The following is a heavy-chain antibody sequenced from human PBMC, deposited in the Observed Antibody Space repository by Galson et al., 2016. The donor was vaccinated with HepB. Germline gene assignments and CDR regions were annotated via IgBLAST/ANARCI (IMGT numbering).Heavy chain of an antibody. J-gene: IGHJ4*02. CDR3: ARVLGGAPAGWADQ. CDR2: IIQDGSEK. D-gene: IGHD6-13*01. V-gene: IGHV3-7*03. Sequence: SLRLSCAVSGFKFSDYCMSWVRQAPGKGLEWVASIIQDGSEKYYVDSVKGRFTISRDNAKTSLYLQINSLRAEDAAVYYCARVLGGAPAGWADQWGQGTLVTVSA. CDR1: GFKFSDYC.